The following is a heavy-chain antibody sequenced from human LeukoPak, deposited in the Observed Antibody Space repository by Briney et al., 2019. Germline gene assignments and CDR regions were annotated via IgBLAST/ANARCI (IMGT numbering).Heavy chain of an antibody. V-gene: IGHV3-30-3*01. Sequence: PGRSLRLSCTASGFTFSSYAMHWVRQAPGKGLEWLAVISYDGSNKYYADSVKGRFTISRDNSKNTLYLQMNSLRAEDTAVYYCARHREPYSSSWYDFDYWGQGTLVTVSS. CDR3: ARHREPYSSSWYDFDY. CDR2: ISYDGSNK. CDR1: GFTFSSYA. J-gene: IGHJ4*02. D-gene: IGHD6-13*01.